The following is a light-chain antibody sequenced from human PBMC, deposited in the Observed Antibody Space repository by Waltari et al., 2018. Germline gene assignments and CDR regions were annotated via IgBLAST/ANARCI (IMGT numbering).Light chain of an antibody. J-gene: IGLJ3*02. CDR3: NSYTSSRTWV. Sequence: QSALTQPASVSGSPGQSITISCTGTSSDVGGYKYVSWYQQHPVKAPKLIIYDVSTRPSGTSNSCSGSKSGNTASLTSSGLQAEDEADYYCNSYTSSRTWVFGGGTKLTVL. V-gene: IGLV2-14*03. CDR1: SSDVGGYKY. CDR2: DVS.